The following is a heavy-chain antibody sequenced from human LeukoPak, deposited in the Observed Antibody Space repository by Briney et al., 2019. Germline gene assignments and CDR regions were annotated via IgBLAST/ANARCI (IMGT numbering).Heavy chain of an antibody. Sequence: GASVKVSCKASGGTFSSYAISWVRQAPGQGLEWMGWINPNSGGTNYAQKFQGRVTMTRDTSISTAYMELSRLRSDDTAVYYCARDLSAAMVTYCVYWGQGTLVTVSS. CDR2: INPNSGGT. D-gene: IGHD5-18*01. J-gene: IGHJ4*02. V-gene: IGHV1-2*02. CDR1: GGTFSSYA. CDR3: ARDLSAAMVTYCVY.